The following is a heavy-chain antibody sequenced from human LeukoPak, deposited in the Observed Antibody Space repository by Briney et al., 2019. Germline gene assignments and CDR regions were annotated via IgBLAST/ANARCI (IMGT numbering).Heavy chain of an antibody. J-gene: IGHJ3*02. D-gene: IGHD1-26*01. CDR2: ISAYNGNT. CDR3: ATLRSRGATTLRAFDI. CDR1: GYTFTSYG. V-gene: IGHV1-18*01. Sequence: ASVKVSCKASGYTFTSYGISWVRQAPGQGLEWMGWISAYNGNTNYAQKLQGRVTMTEDTSTDTAYMELSSLRSEDTAVYYCATLRSRGATTLRAFDIWGQGTMVTVSS.